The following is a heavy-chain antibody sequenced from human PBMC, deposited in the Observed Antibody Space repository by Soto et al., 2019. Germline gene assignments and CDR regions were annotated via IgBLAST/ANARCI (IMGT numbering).Heavy chain of an antibody. D-gene: IGHD2-2*01. CDR1: GGSFSGYY. CDR3: AGNPSQDIVVVPAAMGRFDY. Sequence: QVQLQQWGAGLLKPSETLSLTCAVYGGSFSGYYWSWIRQPPGKGLEWSGEINHSGSTNYNPSLKSRVTISIDPDKNQFSLKLSSVTAADTAVYYCAGNPSQDIVVVPAAMGRFDYWGQGTLVTVSS. V-gene: IGHV4-34*01. J-gene: IGHJ4*02. CDR2: INHSGST.